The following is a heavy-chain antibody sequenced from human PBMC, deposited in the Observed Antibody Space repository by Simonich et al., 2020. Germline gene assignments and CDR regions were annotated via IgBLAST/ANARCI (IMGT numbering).Heavy chain of an antibody. D-gene: IGHD6-13*01. CDR2: INHTGST. CDR3: ARGLRVAAAGTAFQH. Sequence: QVQLQQWGAGLLKPSETLSLTYAVYGGSFSGYYWSWSRKPPGKGLEWIGEINHTGSTNYTPSLKSRVTISVDTSKNQFSLKLSSVTAADTAVYYCARGLRVAAAGTAFQHWGQGTLVTVSS. J-gene: IGHJ1*01. V-gene: IGHV4-34*01. CDR1: GGSFSGYY.